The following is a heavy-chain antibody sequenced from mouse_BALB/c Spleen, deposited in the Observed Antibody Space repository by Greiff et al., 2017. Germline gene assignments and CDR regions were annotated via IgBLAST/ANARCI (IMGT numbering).Heavy chain of an antibody. CDR3: ERGRKGVYAMDY. J-gene: IGHJ4*01. CDR1: GYTFTSYD. Sequence: QVQLQQSGAELVKPGASVKLSCKASGYTFTSYDINWVRQRPEQGLEWIGWIFPGDGSTKYNEKFKGKATLTTDKSSSTAYMQLSRLRSEDAAVYFYERGRKGVYAMDYWGQGTSVTVSS. V-gene: IGHV1-85*01. CDR2: IFPGDGST.